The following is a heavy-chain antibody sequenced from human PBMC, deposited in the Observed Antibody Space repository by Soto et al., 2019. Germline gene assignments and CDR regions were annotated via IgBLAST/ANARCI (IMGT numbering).Heavy chain of an antibody. J-gene: IGHJ3*02. D-gene: IGHD6-13*01. CDR2: ISWNSGSI. Sequence: GGSLRLSCAASGFTFDDYAMHWVRQAPGKGLEWVSGISWNSGSIGYADSVKGRFTISRDNAKNSLYLQMNSLRAEDTALYYCAKDIVGGSSWYRHDAFDIWGQGTMVTVSS. V-gene: IGHV3-9*01. CDR3: AKDIVGGSSWYRHDAFDI. CDR1: GFTFDDYA.